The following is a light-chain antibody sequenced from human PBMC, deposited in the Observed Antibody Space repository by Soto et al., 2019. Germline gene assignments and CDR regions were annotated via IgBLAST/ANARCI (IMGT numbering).Light chain of an antibody. V-gene: IGKV3-20*01. Sequence: EIALTQSPGTLSLSPGERATLSCRASQSVGSNYLAWYQQKPGQAPRLLIYGASSRATGVPDRFSGSGSGTDFTLTIRRLEPQDFAVYYCQQYGSSPWTFGQGTKVEIK. J-gene: IGKJ1*01. CDR2: GAS. CDR3: QQYGSSPWT. CDR1: QSVGSNY.